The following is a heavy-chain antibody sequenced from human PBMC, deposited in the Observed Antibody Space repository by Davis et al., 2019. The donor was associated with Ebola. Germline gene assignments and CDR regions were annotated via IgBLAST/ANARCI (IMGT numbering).Heavy chain of an antibody. CDR3: ACARWSFILEWLHGDGMDV. J-gene: IGHJ6*04. Sequence: ASVKVSCKASGYTFTGYYIHWVRQPPRQGLEWMGRINHNSGGTNYEQKFQGRVTMTRDTPISTAYMELSRLRSDDTAVYYCACARWSFILEWLHGDGMDVWGKGTTVTVSS. CDR1: GYTFTGYY. D-gene: IGHD3-3*01. CDR2: INHNSGGT. V-gene: IGHV1-2*06.